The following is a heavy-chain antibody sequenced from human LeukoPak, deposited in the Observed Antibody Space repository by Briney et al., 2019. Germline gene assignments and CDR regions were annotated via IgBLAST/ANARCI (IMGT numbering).Heavy chain of an antibody. CDR3: AKYLGQWLVYFDY. Sequence: GGSLRLSCAASGFTFSSYAMSWVRQAPGKGLEWVSAISGSGGSTYYADSVKGRFTISRDNSKNTLYLQMNTLRAEDTAVYYCAKYLGQWLVYFDYWGQGTLVTVSS. CDR1: GFTFSSYA. CDR2: ISGSGGST. D-gene: IGHD6-19*01. V-gene: IGHV3-23*01. J-gene: IGHJ4*02.